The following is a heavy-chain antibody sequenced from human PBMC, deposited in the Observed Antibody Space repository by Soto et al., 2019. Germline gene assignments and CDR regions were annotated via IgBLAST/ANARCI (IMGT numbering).Heavy chain of an antibody. Sequence: PSETLSLTCTVSGGSISNYYWSWIRQPPGKGLEWIGYIYYSGSTNYNPSLKSRVTISVDTSKNQFSLKLSSVTAADTAVYYCARGGRTTFDYWGQGTLVTVSS. J-gene: IGHJ4*02. D-gene: IGHD3-16*01. CDR1: GGSISNYY. CDR2: IYYSGST. CDR3: ARGGRTTFDY. V-gene: IGHV4-59*01.